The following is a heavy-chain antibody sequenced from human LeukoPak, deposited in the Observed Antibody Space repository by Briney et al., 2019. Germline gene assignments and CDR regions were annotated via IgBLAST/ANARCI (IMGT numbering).Heavy chain of an antibody. J-gene: IGHJ5*02. Sequence: GGSLRLSCAASGFTFSSYTMNWVRQAPGKGLEWVSYISSSSSYTNYADSVKGRFTISGDNAKNSLYLQMNSLRAEDTAVYYCARDLSSSWNNWFDPWGQGTLVTVSS. V-gene: IGHV3-21*05. D-gene: IGHD6-13*01. CDR2: ISSSSSYT. CDR3: ARDLSSSWNNWFDP. CDR1: GFTFSSYT.